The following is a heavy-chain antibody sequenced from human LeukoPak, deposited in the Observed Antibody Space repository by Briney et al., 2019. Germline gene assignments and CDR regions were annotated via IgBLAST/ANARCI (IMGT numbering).Heavy chain of an antibody. J-gene: IGHJ4*02. CDR1: GASTSSSY. V-gene: IGHV4-59*01. Sequence: SETLSLTCTVSGASTSSSYWSWIRQSPGKGLEWIGYIYHTGSTKYNPSLESRVTISVDTSKNQFSLKLTSVTAADTAVYYCARGYFDSRGYSNAFDYWGQGALVTVSS. D-gene: IGHD3-22*01. CDR3: ARGYFDSRGYSNAFDY. CDR2: IYHTGST.